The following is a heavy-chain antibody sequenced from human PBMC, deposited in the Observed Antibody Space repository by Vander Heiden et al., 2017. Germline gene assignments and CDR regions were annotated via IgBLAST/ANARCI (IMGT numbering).Heavy chain of an antibody. D-gene: IGHD5-18*01. CDR2: IKEDGSEK. Sequence: EVQLVESGGGLVQPGGPLRLSCADLELPFSSPWMSWVRQAPGQGLEWVANIKEDGSEKYYVDSVKGRFTISRDNAQNSLYLEMSSLRVEDTAVYYCARDRRGYSSGYMYNYGMDVWGQGTTVTVSS. CDR1: ELPFSSPW. V-gene: IGHV3-7*01. CDR3: ARDRRGYSSGYMYNYGMDV. J-gene: IGHJ6*02.